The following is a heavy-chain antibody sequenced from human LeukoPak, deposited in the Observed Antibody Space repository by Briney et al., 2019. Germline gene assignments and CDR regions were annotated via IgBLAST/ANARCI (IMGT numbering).Heavy chain of an antibody. Sequence: GGSLRLSCAAAGFTFISYGMSWVRQTPRKWVEWDSSISSSGGSTNYADSVKGRFTISRDNSKNTLYLQMHSLTAEDKAIYYCAKDPLINGYTSGWWGDYYPYMDVWGTGTTVTISS. D-gene: IGHD6-19*01. CDR2: ISSSGGST. CDR1: GFTFISYG. V-gene: IGHV3-23*01. J-gene: IGHJ6*03. CDR3: AKDPLINGYTSGWWGDYYPYMDV.